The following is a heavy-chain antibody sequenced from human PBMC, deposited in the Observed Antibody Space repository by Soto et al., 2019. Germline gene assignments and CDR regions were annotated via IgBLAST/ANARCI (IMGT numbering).Heavy chain of an antibody. CDR2: IYDSESA. Sequence: QVQLQESGPGLVKPSQTLSLTCNVSGESISSGGYYWSWIRHHPRKGLECIGYIYDSESAYYNPSLKSRVTISMDTSKNHFAMRLSCVTDADTAVYYCARASSSSSAADYWGQGTLVTVSS. CDR1: GESISSGGYY. V-gene: IGHV4-31*03. D-gene: IGHD6-6*01. J-gene: IGHJ4*02. CDR3: ARASSSSSAADY.